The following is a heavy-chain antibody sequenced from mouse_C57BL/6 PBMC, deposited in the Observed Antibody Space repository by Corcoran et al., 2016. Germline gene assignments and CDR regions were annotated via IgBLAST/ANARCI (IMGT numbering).Heavy chain of an antibody. D-gene: IGHD2-5*01. V-gene: IGHV9-3*01. Sequence: QIQLVQSGPELKKPGETVKISCKASGNTFTTYGLSWVKQVPGKGLKWMGWINTYSGVPTYADDFKGRFAFSLETSASTAYLQINNLKNEDTATYFCASGYSNYPCDYLGQGTTLTVSS. CDR1: GNTFTTYG. CDR3: ASGYSNYPCDY. J-gene: IGHJ2*01. CDR2: INTYSGVP.